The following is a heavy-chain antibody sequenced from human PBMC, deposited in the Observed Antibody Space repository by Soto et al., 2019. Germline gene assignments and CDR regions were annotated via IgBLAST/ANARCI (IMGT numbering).Heavy chain of an antibody. D-gene: IGHD5-18*01. Sequence: SETLSLTCAVSGGSISSGGYSWSWIRQPPGKGLEWIGYIYHSGSTYYNPSLKSRVTISVDRSKNQFSLKLSSVTAADTAVYYCARSPGYSYGDYWGQGTLVTVSS. J-gene: IGHJ4*02. CDR2: IYHSGST. CDR3: ARSPGYSYGDY. CDR1: GGSISSGGYS. V-gene: IGHV4-30-2*01.